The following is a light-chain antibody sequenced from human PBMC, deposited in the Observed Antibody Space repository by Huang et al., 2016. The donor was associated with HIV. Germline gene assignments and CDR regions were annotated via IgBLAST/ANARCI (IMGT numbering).Light chain of an antibody. CDR2: GAT. CDR3: QQYDNWPQT. J-gene: IGKJ1*01. Sequence: EIVMTQSPDTLSVSPGERATLSCRASQRVSNKLAWYQHKPCQAPRLLIYGATTRANGIPARFRGGGSETEFTLTISSLQSEDFAVYYCQQYDNWPQTFGQGTKVEIK. V-gene: IGKV3D-15*01. CDR1: QRVSNK.